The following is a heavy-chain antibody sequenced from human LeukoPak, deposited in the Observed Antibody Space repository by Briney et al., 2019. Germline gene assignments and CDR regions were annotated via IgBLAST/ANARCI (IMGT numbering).Heavy chain of an antibody. CDR2: ISYVGINT. D-gene: IGHD6-13*01. CDR3: AKSTIAAVGKDYYPAMDA. Sequence: SLRLSCAASGFTFSSYGMHWVRQAPGKGLEWVTVISYVGINTWYAGSVKGRFTISRDNSKNTLYVQMRSLRGEDTAVYYCAKSTIAAVGKDYYPAMDAWGQGTTVT. J-gene: IGHJ6*02. CDR1: GFTFSSYG. V-gene: IGHV3-30*18.